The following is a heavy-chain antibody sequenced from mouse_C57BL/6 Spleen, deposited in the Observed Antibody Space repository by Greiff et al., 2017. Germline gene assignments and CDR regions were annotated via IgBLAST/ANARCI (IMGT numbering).Heavy chain of an antibody. D-gene: IGHD2-3*01. V-gene: IGHV7-3*01. Sequence: EVQRVESGGGLVQPGGSLSLSCAASGFTFTDYYMSWVRQPPGKALEWLGFIRNKANGYTTEYSASVKGRFTISRDNSQSILYLQMNALRAEDSATYYCARCSEGYPYYFDYWGQGTTLTVSS. CDR1: GFTFTDYY. CDR3: ARCSEGYPYYFDY. J-gene: IGHJ2*01. CDR2: IRNKANGYTT.